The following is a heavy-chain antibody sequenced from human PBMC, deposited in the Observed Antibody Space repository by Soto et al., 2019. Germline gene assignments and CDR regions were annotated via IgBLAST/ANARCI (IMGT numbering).Heavy chain of an antibody. CDR3: ASGRN. CDR1: NGSLSGFY. CDR2: IKDTGST. Sequence: QVQLQQWGAGLLRPSETLSLTCAVFNGSLSGFYWSWIRQPPGKGLEWIGEIKDTGSTNYNPSLQGPIIMSLDKSKKQFSLKLSSVTAADTAIYYCASGRNWGQGTLVTVSS. V-gene: IGHV4-34*01. J-gene: IGHJ4*02.